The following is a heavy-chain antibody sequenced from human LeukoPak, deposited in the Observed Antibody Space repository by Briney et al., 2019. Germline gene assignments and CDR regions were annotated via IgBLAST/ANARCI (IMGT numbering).Heavy chain of an antibody. D-gene: IGHD3-3*01. Sequence: GGSLRLSCAAPGFTFSSYAMNWVRQAPGKGLEWFSGISGSGDSTYYADSVKGRFTISRDKSKNTLYLHMNSLRAEDTAVYFCARQNFGSPRWFDPWGQGTLVTVSS. J-gene: IGHJ5*02. CDR1: GFTFSSYA. CDR2: ISGSGDST. V-gene: IGHV3-23*01. CDR3: ARQNFGSPRWFDP.